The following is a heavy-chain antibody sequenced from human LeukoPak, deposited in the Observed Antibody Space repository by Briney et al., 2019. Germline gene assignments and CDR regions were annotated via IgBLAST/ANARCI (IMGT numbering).Heavy chain of an antibody. CDR2: IFYSGST. CDR3: ARHQGVVDL. D-gene: IGHD3-3*01. V-gene: IGHV4-39*01. J-gene: IGHJ2*01. Sequence: SETLSLTCTVSGVSISSSSYYWGWIRQPPGKGLEWIGSIFYSGSTYYNPSLKSRVTISVDTSKNQFSLKLSSVTAADTAVYYCARHQGVVDLWGRGSLVTVSS. CDR1: GVSISSSSYY.